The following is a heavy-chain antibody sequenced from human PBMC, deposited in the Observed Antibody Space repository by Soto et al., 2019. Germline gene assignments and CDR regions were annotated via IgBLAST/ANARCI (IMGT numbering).Heavy chain of an antibody. CDR2: IYYSGST. Sequence: SETLSLTCTVSGGSISSGGYYWSWIRQHPGKGLEWIGYIYYSGSTYYNPSLKSRVTISVDTSKNQFSLKLSSVTAADTAVYYCARRTHSYFDYWGQGTLVTVSS. D-gene: IGHD2-21*01. CDR3: ARRTHSYFDY. J-gene: IGHJ4*02. V-gene: IGHV4-31*03. CDR1: GGSISSGGYY.